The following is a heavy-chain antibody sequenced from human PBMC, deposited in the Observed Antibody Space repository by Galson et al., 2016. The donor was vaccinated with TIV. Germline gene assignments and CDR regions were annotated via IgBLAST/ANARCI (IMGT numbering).Heavy chain of an antibody. CDR3: ASDWWVSYTDRPYFDY. Sequence: LSLTCTVSGGSISDNYWSWIRQSAGKGLEWIGRIYTSVNTDYNPSLESRVTLSADTSKNQFSLSLRSVTVADTAVYFCASDWWVSYTDRPYFDYWGQGILVTVSS. V-gene: IGHV4-4*07. CDR2: IYTSVNT. CDR1: GGSISDNY. D-gene: IGHD1-26*01. J-gene: IGHJ4*02.